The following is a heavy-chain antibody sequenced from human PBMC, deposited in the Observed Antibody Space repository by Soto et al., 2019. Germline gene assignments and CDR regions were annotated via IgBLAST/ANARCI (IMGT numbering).Heavy chain of an antibody. V-gene: IGHV4-34*02. CDR3: ARGKGQLLLVRPKGFAP. Sequence: QVQLQQWGAGLLKTSETLSLTCAVYGGSFSGYYWNWIRQPPGKGLEWSGEINQSGSTKYNPSLKSRVTISVDTSKNQTSLRLSSVTAADTAVYYCARGKGQLLLVRPKGFAPWGQGTLVTVSS. CDR2: INQSGST. CDR1: GGSFSGYY. J-gene: IGHJ5*02. D-gene: IGHD2-2*01.